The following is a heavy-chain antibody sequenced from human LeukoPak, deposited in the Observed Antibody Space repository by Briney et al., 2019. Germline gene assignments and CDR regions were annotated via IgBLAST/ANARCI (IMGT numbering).Heavy chain of an antibody. D-gene: IGHD2-2*01. Sequence: ASVKVSCTASGYTFTSYGISWVRQAPGQGLEWMGWISAYNGNTNYAQKLQGRVTMTTDTSTSTAYMELRSLRSDDTAVYYCARVRGYCSSTSCFHLYGMDVWSQGTTVTVSS. V-gene: IGHV1-18*01. CDR1: GYTFTSYG. CDR2: ISAYNGNT. CDR3: ARVRGYCSSTSCFHLYGMDV. J-gene: IGHJ6*02.